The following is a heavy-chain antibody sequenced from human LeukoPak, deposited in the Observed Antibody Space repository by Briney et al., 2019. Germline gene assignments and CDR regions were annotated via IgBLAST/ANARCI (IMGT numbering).Heavy chain of an antibody. Sequence: GGSLRLSCTASGFTFGDCAMSWVRQAPGKGLEWVGFIRSKAYGATTEYAASVKGRFTISRDDSKSIAYLQMNSLKTEDTAVYYCTRGYYYLYWGQGTLVTVSS. CDR3: TRGYYYLY. J-gene: IGHJ4*02. CDR2: IRSKAYGATT. CDR1: GFTFGDCA. V-gene: IGHV3-49*04. D-gene: IGHD3-10*01.